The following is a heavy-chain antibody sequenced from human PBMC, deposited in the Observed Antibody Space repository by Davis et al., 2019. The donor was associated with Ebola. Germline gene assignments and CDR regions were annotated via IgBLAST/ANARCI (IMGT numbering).Heavy chain of an antibody. CDR1: GGSISSDIW. D-gene: IGHD1-14*01. Sequence: PSETLSLTCAVSGGSISSDIWWSWVRQPPGQGREWIGEIYHTGATTHNPSLKSRLTMSVDKPKNQFSLNLNSVTAADTAVYYCARGGNTRFDYWGQGILVTVSS. CDR3: ARGGNTRFDY. CDR2: IYHTGAT. J-gene: IGHJ4*02. V-gene: IGHV4-4*02.